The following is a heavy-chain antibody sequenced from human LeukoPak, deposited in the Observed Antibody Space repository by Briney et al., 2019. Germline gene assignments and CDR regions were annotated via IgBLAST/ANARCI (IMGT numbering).Heavy chain of an antibody. J-gene: IGHJ4*02. CDR2: IHTSGST. CDR3: ARVICSGGSCRFDY. Sequence: SETLSLTCAVYGGSFSGDYWNWIRQPAGKGLEWIGRIHTSGSTNYNPSLKSRVTMSVDTSKNQFSLKLSSVTAADTAVYYCARVICSGGSCRFDYWGQGTLVTASS. V-gene: IGHV4-59*10. D-gene: IGHD2-15*01. CDR1: GGSFSGDY.